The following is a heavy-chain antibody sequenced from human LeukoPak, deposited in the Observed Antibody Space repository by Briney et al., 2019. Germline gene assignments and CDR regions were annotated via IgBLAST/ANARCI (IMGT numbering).Heavy chain of an antibody. J-gene: IGHJ4*02. D-gene: IGHD2-2*02. V-gene: IGHV3-48*03. CDR1: GFTLSSYE. Sequence: PGGSLRLSCAASGFTLSSYEMNWVRQAPGKGLEWVSYISSSGSTIYYADSVKGRFTISRDNAKNSLSLQMNSLKVEDTAVYYCARDHNGPYTFDYWGQGTLVTVSS. CDR3: ARDHNGPYTFDY. CDR2: ISSSGSTI.